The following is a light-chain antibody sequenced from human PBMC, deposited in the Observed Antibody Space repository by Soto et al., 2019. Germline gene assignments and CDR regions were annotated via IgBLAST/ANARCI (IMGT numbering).Light chain of an antibody. Sequence: EIVLTQSPGTLSLSPGERATLSCRASQSVSSSYLAWYQQKPGQAHRLLIYGASSRATGIPDRFSGSGSGTDFTLNITRLEPEDFAVYYCQQSGSSPNTFGQGTKLEIK. CDR3: QQSGSSPNT. CDR1: QSVSSSY. V-gene: IGKV3-20*01. J-gene: IGKJ2*01. CDR2: GAS.